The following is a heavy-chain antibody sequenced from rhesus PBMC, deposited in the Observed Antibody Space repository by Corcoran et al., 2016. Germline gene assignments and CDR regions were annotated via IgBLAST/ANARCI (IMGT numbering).Heavy chain of an antibody. J-gene: IGHJ3*01. Sequence: QVTLKESGPALVKPTQTLTLTCTFSGFSLTTSGMGVGWIRQPPGKALEWLALIYWDDDKRYSTSLKSRLTISKNTSKNQVFLTMTNMDPVDTATYYCARGGLQYLDWLLPNDAFDFLGQGLRVTVSS. CDR1: GFSLTTSGMG. V-gene: IGHV2-174*01. CDR3: ARGGLQYLDWLLPNDAFDF. D-gene: IGHD3-3*01. CDR2: IYWDDDK.